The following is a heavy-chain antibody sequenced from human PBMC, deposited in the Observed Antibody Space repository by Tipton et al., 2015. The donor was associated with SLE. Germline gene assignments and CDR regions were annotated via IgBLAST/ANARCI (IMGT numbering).Heavy chain of an antibody. CDR3: ADERSECSGGSCYPYYFYDMYG. CDR2: IYYSGST. Sequence: TLSLTCTVSGVSISSSSYYWGWIRQPPGKGLEGIGSIYYSGSTSYNPSHKSRVTISVDTSKNQFSLKLSSVTSADTAVYYCADERSECSGGSCYPYYFYDMYGWGKLTTVTVSS. CDR1: GVSISSSSYY. J-gene: IGHJ6*03. D-gene: IGHD2-15*01. V-gene: IGHV4-39*07.